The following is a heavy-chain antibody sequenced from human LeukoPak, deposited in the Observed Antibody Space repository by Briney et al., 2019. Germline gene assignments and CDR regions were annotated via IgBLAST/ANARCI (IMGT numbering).Heavy chain of an antibody. CDR2: IKQDGTEK. CDR1: GFTFTTYW. CDR3: AKGGASVTRYVDY. J-gene: IGHJ4*02. D-gene: IGHD4-17*01. Sequence: GGSLRLSCTASGFTFTTYWMSWVRHPPGRGLEWVANIKQDGTEKYYVDSVKGRFTISRDNAKNSLYLQMNSLRVEDTAVYYCAKGGASVTRYVDYWGQGTLVTVSS. V-gene: IGHV3-7*01.